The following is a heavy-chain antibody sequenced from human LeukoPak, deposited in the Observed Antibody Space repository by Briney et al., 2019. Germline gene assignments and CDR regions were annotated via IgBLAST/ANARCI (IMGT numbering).Heavy chain of an antibody. CDR3: ARHDILTGYPKRAFDY. Sequence: PSETLSLTCAVYGGSFSGYSWTWIRQPPGKGLEWIGSIYYSGSTYYNPSLKSRVTISVDTSKNQFSLKLSSVTAADTAVYYCARHDILTGYPKRAFDYWGQGTLVTVSS. CDR1: GGSFSGYS. D-gene: IGHD3-9*01. V-gene: IGHV4-34*01. CDR2: IYYSGST. J-gene: IGHJ4*02.